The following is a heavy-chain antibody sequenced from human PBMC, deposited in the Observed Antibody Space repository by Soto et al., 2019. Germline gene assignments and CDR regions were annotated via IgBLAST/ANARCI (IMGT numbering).Heavy chain of an antibody. CDR1: GYTFTSYY. V-gene: IGHV1-46*01. CDR2: ISPSGGST. J-gene: IGHJ6*02. Sequence: ASVKVSCKASGYTFTSYYMHWVRQAPGQGLEWMGIISPSGGSTSYAQKFQGRVTMTRDTSTSTVYMELSSLRSEDTAVYYCASGGRTTGYSYYYYYGMDVWGQGTTVTVSS. D-gene: IGHD3-9*01. CDR3: ASGGRTTGYSYYYYYGMDV.